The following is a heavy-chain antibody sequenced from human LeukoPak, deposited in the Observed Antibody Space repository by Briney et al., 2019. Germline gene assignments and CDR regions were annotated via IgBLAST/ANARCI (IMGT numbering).Heavy chain of an antibody. V-gene: IGHV4-59*08. CDR1: GASISSHY. J-gene: IGHJ4*02. D-gene: IGHD5-24*01. CDR3: ARTSWLQSSFYFEY. CDR2: IYFSGST. Sequence: SETLSLTCTVSGASISSHYWSWIRQPPGKGLDWIGDIYFSGSTNYNPSLKSRVTISVDTSKNQFSLKLSSVTAADTAVYYCARTSWLQSSFYFEYWGRGALVTVAS.